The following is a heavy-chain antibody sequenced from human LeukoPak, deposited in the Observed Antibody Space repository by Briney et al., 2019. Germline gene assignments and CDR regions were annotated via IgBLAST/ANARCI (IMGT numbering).Heavy chain of an antibody. CDR2: IWGSGSNT. Sequence: PGGSLRLSCAASGFTFSSYAMSWVRQAPGKGLEWVAYIWGSGSNTYYADSVKGRFTISRDNVNNSLYLQMNSLRAEDTAVYYCARGPSGSYDYWGQGTLVTVSS. J-gene: IGHJ4*02. V-gene: IGHV3-48*04. CDR1: GFTFSSYA. CDR3: ARGPSGSYDY. D-gene: IGHD1-26*01.